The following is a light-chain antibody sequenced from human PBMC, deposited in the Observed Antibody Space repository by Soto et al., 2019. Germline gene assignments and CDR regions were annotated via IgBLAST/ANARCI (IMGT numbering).Light chain of an antibody. Sequence: QSALTQPPSASGSPGQSVTISCTGTSSDIGGYNFVSWYQQHPGKAPKLLIYEINKRPSGVPDRFSGSKSGNTASLTVSGLQAEYEADYYCSSYAGSKADVFGTGTKVTVL. CDR3: SSYAGSKADV. CDR2: EIN. J-gene: IGLJ1*01. CDR1: SSDIGGYNF. V-gene: IGLV2-8*01.